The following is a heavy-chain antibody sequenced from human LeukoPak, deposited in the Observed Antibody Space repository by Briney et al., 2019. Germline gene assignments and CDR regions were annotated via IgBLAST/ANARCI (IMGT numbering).Heavy chain of an antibody. CDR2: IYYGGTT. J-gene: IGHJ4*02. D-gene: IGHD3-3*01. CDR1: GGSTSSYY. V-gene: IGHV4-59*08. CDR3: ARYWSGFDY. Sequence: PSETLSLTCTVSGGSTSSYYWSCIRQPPGKGLEWIGYIYYGGTTNYNPSLNSRVTISLDTSKKQFSLNLRSVTAADTAVYFCARYWSGFDYWGQGTLVTVSS.